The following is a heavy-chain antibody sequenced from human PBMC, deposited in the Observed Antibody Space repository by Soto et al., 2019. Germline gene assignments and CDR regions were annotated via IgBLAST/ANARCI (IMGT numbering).Heavy chain of an antibody. D-gene: IGHD3-3*01. V-gene: IGHV3-15*01. J-gene: IGHJ4*02. CDR2: IKSKTDGGTT. CDR3: TTSPYTICGVVFDY. Sequence: EVQLVESGGGLVKPGGSLRLSCAASGFTFSNAWMSWVRQAPGKGLEWVGRIKSKTDGGTTDYAAPVKGRFTISRDDSKNTLYLQMNSLKTEDTAVYYCTTSPYTICGVVFDYWGQGTLVTVSS. CDR1: GFTFSNAW.